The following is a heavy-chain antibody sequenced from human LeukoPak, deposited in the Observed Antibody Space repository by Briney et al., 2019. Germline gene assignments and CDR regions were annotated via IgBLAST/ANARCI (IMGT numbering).Heavy chain of an antibody. V-gene: IGHV3-30*04. CDR1: GCTFSSYA. J-gene: IGHJ4*02. CDR3: ARDSSSWSLPDY. D-gene: IGHD6-13*01. CDR2: ISYDGSNK. Sequence: GGSLRLSCAASGCTFSSYAMHWVRQAPGKGLEWVAVISYDGSNKYYADSVKGRFTISRDNSKNTLYLQMNSLRAEDTAVYYCARDSSSWSLPDYWGQGPLVTVSS.